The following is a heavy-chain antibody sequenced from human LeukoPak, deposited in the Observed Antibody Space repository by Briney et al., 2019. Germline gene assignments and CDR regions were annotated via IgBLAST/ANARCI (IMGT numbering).Heavy chain of an antibody. Sequence: PGGSPRLSCAASGFTFSSYSMNWVRQAPGKGLEWVSSISSSSSYIYYADSVKGRFTISRDNAKNSLYLQMNSLRAEDTAVYYCATGVPANDDYWGQGTLVTVSS. V-gene: IGHV3-21*01. D-gene: IGHD2-2*01. CDR1: GFTFSSYS. CDR3: ATGVPANDDY. J-gene: IGHJ4*02. CDR2: ISSSSSYI.